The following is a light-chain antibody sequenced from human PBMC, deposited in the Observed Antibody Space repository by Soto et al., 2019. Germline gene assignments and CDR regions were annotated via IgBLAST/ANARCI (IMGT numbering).Light chain of an antibody. V-gene: IGLV2-8*01. CDR3: SSYAGSTLYV. Sequence: QSALTQPPSASGSTGQSVTISCTGTSSDVGGYNYVSWYQQHPGKAPKLMIYEVSKRPSGVPDRFSGSKSGNTASLTVSGLQAEDEADYYCSSYAGSTLYVFGTGTKLTVL. CDR1: SSDVGGYNY. CDR2: EVS. J-gene: IGLJ1*01.